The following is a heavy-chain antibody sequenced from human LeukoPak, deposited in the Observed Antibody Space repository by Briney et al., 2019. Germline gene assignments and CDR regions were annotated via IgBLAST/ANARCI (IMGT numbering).Heavy chain of an antibody. CDR2: IYYSGST. V-gene: IGHV4-59*01. Sequence: SETLSLTCTVSGGSISSYYWSWIRQPPGKGLEWIGYIYYSGSTNYNPSLKSRVTISVDTSKNQFSLKLSSVTAADTAVYYCARDLLLLSDIDYWGQGTLVTVSS. CDR1: GGSISSYY. CDR3: ARDLLLLSDIDY. J-gene: IGHJ4*02. D-gene: IGHD3-22*01.